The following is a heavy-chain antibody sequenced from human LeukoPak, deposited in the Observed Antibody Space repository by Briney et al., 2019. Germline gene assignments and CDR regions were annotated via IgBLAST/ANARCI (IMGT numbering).Heavy chain of an antibody. CDR2: ISGYNGHT. D-gene: IGHD3-10*01. CDR1: GYTFSRYG. CDR3: ARGQTNRLLWVGELVSNINPFDY. Sequence: ASVKVSCKASGYTFSRYGISWVRQAPGQGLEWMAWISGYNGHTKYAQKVQGRVTMFTDTSTSTVYMELRSLISDDTGVYYCARGQTNRLLWVGELVSNINPFDYWGQGTLVTVSS. V-gene: IGHV1-18*01. J-gene: IGHJ4*02.